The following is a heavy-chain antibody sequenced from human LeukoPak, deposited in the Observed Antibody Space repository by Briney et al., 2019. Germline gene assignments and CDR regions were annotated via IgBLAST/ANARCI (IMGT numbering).Heavy chain of an antibody. Sequence: PAETLTLTCTVSGGSISSYYWSWIRQPPGKGLEWLGYICYSGSTNYNPSLKSRVTTSLDTSKNQFSLKLSSVTAADTAVYYCAKVGLLGATTAPFDYWGQGTLVTVSS. V-gene: IGHV4-59*01. D-gene: IGHD1-26*01. J-gene: IGHJ4*02. CDR2: ICYSGST. CDR3: AKVGLLGATTAPFDY. CDR1: GGSISSYY.